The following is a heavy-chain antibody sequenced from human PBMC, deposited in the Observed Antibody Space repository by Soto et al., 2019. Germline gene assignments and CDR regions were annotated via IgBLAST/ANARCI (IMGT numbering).Heavy chain of an antibody. CDR2: INHSGST. V-gene: IGHV4-34*01. D-gene: IGHD2-2*02. CDR1: GGSFSGYY. CDR3: ARGSSYIVVVTDAIPPRAFDI. Sequence: PSETLSLTCAVYGGSFSGYYWSWIRQPPGKGLEWIGEINHSGSTNYNPSLKSRVTISVDTSKNQFSLKLSSVTAADTAVYYCARGSSYIVVVTDAIPPRAFDIWGQGTMVTVSS. J-gene: IGHJ3*02.